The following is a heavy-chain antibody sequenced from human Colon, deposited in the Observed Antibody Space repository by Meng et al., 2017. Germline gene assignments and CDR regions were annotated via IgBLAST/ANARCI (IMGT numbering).Heavy chain of an antibody. Sequence: SETLSLTCTVSGGSISSGGYYWSWIRQHPGKGLEWIGYIYYSGSTYYNPSPKSRVTISVDTSKNQFSLKLSSVTAADTAVYYCARGDRGLGHRTYWYFDLWGRGTLVTVSS. CDR2: IYYSGST. J-gene: IGHJ2*01. CDR1: GGSISSGGYY. CDR3: ARGDRGLGHRTYWYFDL. D-gene: IGHD1-14*01. V-gene: IGHV4-31*03.